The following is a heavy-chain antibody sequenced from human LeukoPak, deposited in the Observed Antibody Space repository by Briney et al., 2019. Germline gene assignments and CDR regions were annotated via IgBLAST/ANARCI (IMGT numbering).Heavy chain of an antibody. CDR1: GFTFGSHA. D-gene: IGHD5-18*01. CDR3: GKTTVGYSSGQKPAWPVDY. J-gene: IGHJ4*02. CDR2: IFGSGGSP. Sequence: PGGSLRLSCEASGFTFGSHAVYWVRQAPGKGLEWVAGIFGSGGSPHYADPVKGRFTISRDNSRNTVYLQINGLRAEDTAVYYCGKTTVGYSSGQKPAWPVDYWGQGTLVTVSS. V-gene: IGHV3-23*01.